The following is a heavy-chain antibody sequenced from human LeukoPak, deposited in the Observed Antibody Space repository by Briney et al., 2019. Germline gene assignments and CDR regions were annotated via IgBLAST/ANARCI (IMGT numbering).Heavy chain of an antibody. V-gene: IGHV4-59*01. J-gene: IGHJ4*02. CDR2: IYYSGST. CDR1: GGSINSYY. Sequence: SETLSLTCTVSGGSINSYYWSWIRQPPGKGLEWIGCIYYSGSTSYNPSLKSRVTISVDTSKNQFSLKLRSVTAADTAVYFCARGASRAGTYYFDYWGQGTLLTVSS. CDR3: ARGASRAGTYYFDY. D-gene: IGHD3-10*01.